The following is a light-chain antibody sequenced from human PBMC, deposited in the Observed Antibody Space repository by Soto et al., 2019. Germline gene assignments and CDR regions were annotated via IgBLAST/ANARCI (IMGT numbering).Light chain of an antibody. J-gene: IGKJ1*01. CDR3: QQYKTYWT. Sequence: DIQMTQSPSSLSASVGERVTITFRASQYIGDFLNWYQQTPGKPPKLLIFGASNLHIGVPSRFSGSGSGTEFTLTISSLQPDDSATYYCQQYKTYWTFGQGTKVDIK. CDR1: QYIGDF. CDR2: GAS. V-gene: IGKV1-5*01.